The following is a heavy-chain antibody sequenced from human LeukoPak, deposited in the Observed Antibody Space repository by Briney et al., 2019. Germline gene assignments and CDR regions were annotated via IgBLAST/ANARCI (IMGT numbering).Heavy chain of an antibody. CDR3: ARDQTEDGMDV. CDR1: GFTFSTYS. J-gene: IGHJ6*02. CDR2: ISTSSSNI. Sequence: GGSLRLSCAASGFTFSTYSMNWVRQAPGKALEWVSSISTSSSNIYYADSVKGRFTISGDNSKNTLYLQMNSLRAEDTAVYYCARDQTEDGMDVWGQGTTVTVSS. V-gene: IGHV3-21*01.